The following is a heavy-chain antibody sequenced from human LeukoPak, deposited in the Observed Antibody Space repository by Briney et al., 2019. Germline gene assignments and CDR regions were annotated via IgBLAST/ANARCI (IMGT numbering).Heavy chain of an antibody. Sequence: SETLSLTCTVSGGSLSSYYWSWIRQPPGKGLEWIGYIYYSGSTNYNPSLKSRVTISVDTSKNQFSLKLSSVTAADTAVYYCARHRPMVRGASSAFDIWGQGTMVTVSS. J-gene: IGHJ3*02. D-gene: IGHD3-10*01. CDR1: GGSLSSYY. CDR3: ARHRPMVRGASSAFDI. V-gene: IGHV4-59*01. CDR2: IYYSGST.